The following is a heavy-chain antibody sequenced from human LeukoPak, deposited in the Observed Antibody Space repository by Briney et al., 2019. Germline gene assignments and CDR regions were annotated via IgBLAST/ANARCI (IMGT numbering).Heavy chain of an antibody. CDR3: ASSYYYYYGMDV. V-gene: IGHV4-30-4*01. J-gene: IGHJ6*02. Sequence: SQTLSLTCTVSGGSISSGDYYLSWIRQPPGKGLVWIGYIYYSGSTYYNPSLKSRVTISVDTSKNQFSLKLSSVTAADTAVYYCASSYYYYYGMDVWGQGTTVTVSS. CDR1: GGSISSGDYY. CDR2: IYYSGST.